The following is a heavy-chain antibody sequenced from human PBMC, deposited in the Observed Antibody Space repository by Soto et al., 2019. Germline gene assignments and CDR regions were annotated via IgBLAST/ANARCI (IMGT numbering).Heavy chain of an antibody. Sequence: GASVKVSCKASGYTFTSYAMHWVRQAPGQRLQWMGWISTGNGNTKYSQRFQGRVTITRDTSASTAYMELSSLRSEDTAVYYCATKGRWYVGYYYYGMDVWGQGTTVTVSS. J-gene: IGHJ6*02. CDR3: ATKGRWYVGYYYYGMDV. D-gene: IGHD6-13*01. CDR1: GYTFTSYA. CDR2: ISTGNGNT. V-gene: IGHV1-3*04.